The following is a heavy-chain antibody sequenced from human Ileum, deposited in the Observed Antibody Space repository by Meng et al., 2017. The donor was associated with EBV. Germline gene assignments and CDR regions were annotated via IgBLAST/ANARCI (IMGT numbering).Heavy chain of an antibody. CDR2: IYYSGST. V-gene: IGHV4-39*06. D-gene: IGHD3-22*01. CDR3: ARDYYYDSSPTPDY. CDR1: GGSISSSSYY. J-gene: IGHJ4*02. Sequence: RLQLQESGTGLVKPSETLSLTCTVSGGSISSSSYYWGWIRQPPGKGLEWIGSIYYSGSTYYNPSLKSRVTISVDTSKNQFSLKLSSVTAADTAVYYCARDYYYDSSPTPDYWGQGTLVTVSS.